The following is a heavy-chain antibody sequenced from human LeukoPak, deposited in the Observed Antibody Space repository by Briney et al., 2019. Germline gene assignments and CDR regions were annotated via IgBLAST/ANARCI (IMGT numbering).Heavy chain of an antibody. D-gene: IGHD4-17*01. V-gene: IGHV3-33*01. CDR3: ARNQDYGVYNSVGAFDI. CDR2: IWYDGSNK. CDR1: GFTFSSYG. J-gene: IGHJ3*02. Sequence: SGGSLRLSCAASGFTFSSYGMHWVRQAPGKGLEWVAAIWYDGSNKYYADSVKGRFTISRDNSKNTLYLQMNSLRAEDTAVYYCARNQDYGVYNSVGAFDIWGQGTMVTVSS.